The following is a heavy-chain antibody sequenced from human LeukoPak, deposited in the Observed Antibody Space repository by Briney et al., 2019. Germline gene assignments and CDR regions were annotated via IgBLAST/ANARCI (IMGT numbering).Heavy chain of an antibody. D-gene: IGHD3-10*01. CDR1: GFTFSSYA. CDR2: ISYDGSNK. CDR3: AKDYSRSSGSQFPDYYYYMDV. Sequence: GGSLRLSCAASGFTFSSYAMHWVRQAPGKGLEWVAVISYDGSNKYYADSVKGRFTISRDNSKNTLYLQMNSLRAEDTAVYYCAKDYSRSSGSQFPDYYYYMDVWGKGTTVTISS. V-gene: IGHV3-30*04. J-gene: IGHJ6*03.